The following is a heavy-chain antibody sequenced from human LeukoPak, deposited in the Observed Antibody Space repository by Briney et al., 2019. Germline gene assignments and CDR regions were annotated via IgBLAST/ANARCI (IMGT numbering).Heavy chain of an antibody. Sequence: GASVKVSCKASGYTFTSYDINWVRQATGQGLEWMGWMNPNSGNTGYAQKFQGRVTMTRNTSIGTAYMELSSLRSEDTAVYYCARAFRPGIAVAGRSFGYWGQGTLVTVSS. CDR1: GYTFTSYD. CDR3: ARAFRPGIAVAGRSFGY. V-gene: IGHV1-8*01. J-gene: IGHJ4*02. D-gene: IGHD6-19*01. CDR2: MNPNSGNT.